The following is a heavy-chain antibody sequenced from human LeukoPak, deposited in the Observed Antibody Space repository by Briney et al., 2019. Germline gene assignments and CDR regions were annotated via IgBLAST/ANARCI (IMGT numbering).Heavy chain of an antibody. Sequence: GGSLRLSCAASEFSFISYGMHWVRQAPGKGLEWVGVISDDGRRKDYADSVKGRFTISRANSKDTLYLQMNSLRAEDTAVYYCAKRPSDYGDYVSYFDYWGQGTLVTVSS. CDR2: ISDDGRRK. D-gene: IGHD4-17*01. CDR3: AKRPSDYGDYVSYFDY. J-gene: IGHJ4*02. V-gene: IGHV3-30*18. CDR1: EFSFISYG.